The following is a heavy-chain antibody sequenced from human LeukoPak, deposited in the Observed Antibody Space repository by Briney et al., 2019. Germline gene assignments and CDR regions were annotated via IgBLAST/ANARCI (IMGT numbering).Heavy chain of an antibody. D-gene: IGHD1-26*01. V-gene: IGHV1-8*01. J-gene: IGHJ4*02. Sequence: ASVKVSCKASGYTFTSYDINWVRQATGQGLEWMGWMNPNSGNTGYAQKFQGRVTMTRSTSTSTAYMELSSLRSEDTAVYYCARGALVGATSFDYWGQGTLVTVSS. CDR3: ARGALVGATSFDY. CDR1: GYTFTSYD. CDR2: MNPNSGNT.